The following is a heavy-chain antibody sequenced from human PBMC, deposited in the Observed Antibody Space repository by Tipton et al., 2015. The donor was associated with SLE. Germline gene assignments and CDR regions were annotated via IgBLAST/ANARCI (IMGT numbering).Heavy chain of an antibody. CDR2: LYGSGSPT. CDR1: GDSVGTNY. J-gene: IGHJ4*02. D-gene: IGHD4-17*01. V-gene: IGHV4-4*07. Sequence: GLVKPSETPSLTCTVSGDSVGTNYWNWIRQPAGKGLEWIGRLYGSGSPTHYNPSLEGRVTVSVDTSQNQVSLKLTSVTAADTAVYYCARIRPGHGDPFDFWGQGTLVTVSS. CDR3: ARIRPGHGDPFDF.